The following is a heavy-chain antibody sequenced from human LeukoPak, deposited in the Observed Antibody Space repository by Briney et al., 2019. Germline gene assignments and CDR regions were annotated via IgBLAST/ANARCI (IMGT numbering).Heavy chain of an antibody. Sequence: SETLSLTCTVSGGSISSYYWSWIRQPPGKGLEWIGYIYYSGSTNYNPSLKSRVTISVDTSKNQFSLKLSSVTAADTAVYYCARRAQQLVREGWFNPWGQGTLVTVSS. CDR2: IYYSGST. J-gene: IGHJ5*02. V-gene: IGHV4-59*08. CDR3: ARRAQQLVREGWFNP. CDR1: GGSISSYY. D-gene: IGHD6-13*01.